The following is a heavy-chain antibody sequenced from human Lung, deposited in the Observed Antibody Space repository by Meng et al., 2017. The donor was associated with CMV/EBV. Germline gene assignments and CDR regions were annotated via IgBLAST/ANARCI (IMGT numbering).Heavy chain of an antibody. V-gene: IGHV4-59*01. CDR2: IYYSGST. D-gene: IGHD3-3*01. CDR3: AREVKGSYDFWSGYNWLDP. CDR1: GGSISSYY. Sequence: SXTXSLXCTVSGGSISSYYWSWIRQPPGKGLEWIGYIYYSGSTNYNPSLKSRVTISVDTSKNQFSLKLSSVTAADTAVYYCAREVKGSYDFWSGYNWLDPXGQGXLVTVSS. J-gene: IGHJ5*02.